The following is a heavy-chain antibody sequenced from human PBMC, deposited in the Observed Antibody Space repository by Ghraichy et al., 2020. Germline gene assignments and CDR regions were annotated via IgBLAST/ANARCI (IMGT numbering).Heavy chain of an antibody. CDR2: IYNSGST. CDR1: GGSISGYY. J-gene: IGHJ4*02. V-gene: IGHV4-59*01. D-gene: IGHD3-22*01. Sequence: SETLSLTCAVSGGSISGYYWSWIRQPPGKGLEWIGYIYNSGSTNYNPSLKSRVTISVDTSKNQFSLKLSSVTAADTAVYYCARMVGYSPGIDYWGQGTLVTVSS. CDR3: ARMVGYSPGIDY.